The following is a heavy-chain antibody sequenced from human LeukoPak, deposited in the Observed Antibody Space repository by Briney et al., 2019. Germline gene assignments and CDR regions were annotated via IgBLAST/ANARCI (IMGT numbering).Heavy chain of an antibody. D-gene: IGHD3-3*01. V-gene: IGHV4-4*09. Sequence: PSETLSLTCTVSGGSISSYYWSWIRQPPGKELEWIGYIYTSGSTNYNPSLKSRVTISVDTSKNQFSLKLRSVTAADTAVYYCARGGRGSGYYRNYYYYYMDVWGKGTTVTVSS. J-gene: IGHJ6*03. CDR2: IYTSGST. CDR3: ARGGRGSGYYRNYYYYYMDV. CDR1: GGSISSYY.